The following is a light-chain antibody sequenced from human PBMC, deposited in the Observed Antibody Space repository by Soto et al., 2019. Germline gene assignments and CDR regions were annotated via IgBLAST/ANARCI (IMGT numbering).Light chain of an antibody. V-gene: IGLV2-14*01. Sequence: QSALTQPASVSGSPGQSITISCTGTSSDIGGYDYVSWYQQHPDKAPKVMIYDVNNRPSGVSNRFSGSKSGNTASLTISGLQAEDEADYYCSSYSSISTLVFGGGTKVTVL. CDR3: SSYSSISTLV. CDR1: SSDIGGYDY. J-gene: IGLJ2*01. CDR2: DVN.